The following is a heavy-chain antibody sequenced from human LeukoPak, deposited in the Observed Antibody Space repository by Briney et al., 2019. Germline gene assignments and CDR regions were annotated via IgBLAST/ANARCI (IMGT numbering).Heavy chain of an antibody. D-gene: IGHD3-10*01. V-gene: IGHV3-21*01. Sequence: GGSLRLSCAASGFTLSSYIMTWVRQAPGKGLEWVSSISGSSSYIYYADSVKGRFTISRDNAKKSLFLQMNSLRAEDTAVYYCARQLWFGELYTGYFDYWGQGTLVTVSS. CDR1: GFTLSSYI. J-gene: IGHJ4*02. CDR2: ISGSSSYI. CDR3: ARQLWFGELYTGYFDY.